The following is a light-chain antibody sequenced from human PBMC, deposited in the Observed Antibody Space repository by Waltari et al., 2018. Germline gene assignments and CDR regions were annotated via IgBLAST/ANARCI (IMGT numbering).Light chain of an antibody. CDR2: DVT. Sequence: SALTQPDSVSGSPGQSITISCSGISSDSGGYEYVSWYQQHPGKAPKVIIYDVTNRPSGVSHRFSGYKSGSSASLTISGLQAEDEADYYCSSFTSSTTGIFGGGTKLTVL. CDR3: SSFTSSTTGI. J-gene: IGLJ2*01. V-gene: IGLV2-14*01. CDR1: SSDSGGYEY.